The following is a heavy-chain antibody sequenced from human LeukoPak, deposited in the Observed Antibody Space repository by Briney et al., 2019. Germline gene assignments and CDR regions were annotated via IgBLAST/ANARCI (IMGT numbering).Heavy chain of an antibody. Sequence: SVKVSCKASGGTFSSYAISWVRQAPGQGLEWMGRIIPILGIANYAQKFQGRVTITADKSTSTAYMELSSLRSEDTAVYYCARDRHEDAFDLWGQGTMVTVSS. CDR3: ARDRHEDAFDL. CDR1: GGTFSSYA. CDR2: IIPILGIA. V-gene: IGHV1-69*04. J-gene: IGHJ3*01.